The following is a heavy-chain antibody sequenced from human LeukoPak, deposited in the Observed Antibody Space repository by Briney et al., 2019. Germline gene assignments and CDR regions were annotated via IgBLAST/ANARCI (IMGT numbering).Heavy chain of an antibody. CDR3: VRGDYAVGFDY. Sequence: ASVKVSCKASGYTFTSYGISWVRQAPGQGLEWMGWINPNSGGTNYAQKFQGRVTMTRDTSISTAYMELSSLRSGDTAVYYCVRGDYAVGFDYWGQGSLVTVSS. J-gene: IGHJ4*02. CDR2: INPNSGGT. D-gene: IGHD4-17*01. V-gene: IGHV1-2*02. CDR1: GYTFTSYG.